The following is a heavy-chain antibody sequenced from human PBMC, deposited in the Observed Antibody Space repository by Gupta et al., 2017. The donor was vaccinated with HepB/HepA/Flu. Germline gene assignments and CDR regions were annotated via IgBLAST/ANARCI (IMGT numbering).Heavy chain of an antibody. V-gene: IGHV3-30*18. CDR2: TSYDGKDT. CDR1: GFNFNTYG. D-gene: IGHD2-21*01. J-gene: IGHJ6*01. Sequence: QVQLVESGGGVVQPGRSLRLSCVASGFNFNTYGMHLVRQAPGKGPQWVAVTSYDGKDTHYVVVVKGRFTISRDNSKYALYLEIHTPTPTDTAVYDGAEGDYSTWDYGMNV. CDR3: AEGDYSTWDYGMNV.